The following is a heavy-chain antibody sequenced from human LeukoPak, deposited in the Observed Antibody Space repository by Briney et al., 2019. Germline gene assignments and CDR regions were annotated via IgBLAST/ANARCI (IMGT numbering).Heavy chain of an antibody. D-gene: IGHD6-19*01. V-gene: IGHV3-9*01. J-gene: IGHJ4*02. Sequence: GGSLRLSCAASGFTFDDYAMHWVRQAPGKGLEWVSGISWNSGSIGYADSVKGRFTISRDNAKNSLYLQMNSLRSDDTAVYYCARDLRAVAGTWGYWGQGTLVTVSS. CDR1: GFTFDDYA. CDR2: ISWNSGSI. CDR3: ARDLRAVAGTWGY.